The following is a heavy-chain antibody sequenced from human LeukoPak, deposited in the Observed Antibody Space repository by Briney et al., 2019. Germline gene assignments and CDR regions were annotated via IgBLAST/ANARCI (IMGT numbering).Heavy chain of an antibody. J-gene: IGHJ4*02. Sequence: PSETLSLTCAVYGGSFSGYYWSWIRQPPGKGLEWIGEINHSGSTNYNPSLKSRVTISVDTSKNQFSLKLSSVTAADTAVYYCARVIPYYYGSGSYYKSTYYFDHWGQGALVTVSS. CDR2: INHSGST. CDR1: GGSFSGYY. CDR3: ARVIPYYYGSGSYYKSTYYFDH. V-gene: IGHV4-34*01. D-gene: IGHD3-10*01.